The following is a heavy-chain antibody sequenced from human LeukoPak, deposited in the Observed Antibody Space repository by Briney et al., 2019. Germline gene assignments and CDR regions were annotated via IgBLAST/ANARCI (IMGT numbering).Heavy chain of an antibody. D-gene: IGHD6-19*01. CDR2: INAGNANT. CDR1: GYTFTSYI. J-gene: IGHJ4*02. Sequence: ASVKVSCKASGYTFTSYIIHWVRQAPGQRLEWMGWINAGNANTKYSQKFRGRVTITRDTSASTAYMELSSLTSGDTAVYYCARDSSVWYNDYWGQGTLVTVSS. V-gene: IGHV1-3*01. CDR3: ARDSSVWYNDY.